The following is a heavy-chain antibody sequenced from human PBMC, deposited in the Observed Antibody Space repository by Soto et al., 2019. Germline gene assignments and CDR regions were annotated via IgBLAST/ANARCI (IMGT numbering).Heavy chain of an antibody. CDR2: AYYNGDT. J-gene: IGHJ4*02. CDR1: GGSVSSGRSY. V-gene: IGHV4-61*01. CDR3: AHSRDGYNYLNYYFDY. Sequence: PSETLSLTCTVSGGSVSSGRSYWNWVRQSPGKGLEWIGFAYYNGDTNANPSLGGRVTISLDTSENQFSLKLSSVTAADTAVYFCAHSRDGYNYLNYYFDYWGQGTLVTVSS. D-gene: IGHD5-12*01.